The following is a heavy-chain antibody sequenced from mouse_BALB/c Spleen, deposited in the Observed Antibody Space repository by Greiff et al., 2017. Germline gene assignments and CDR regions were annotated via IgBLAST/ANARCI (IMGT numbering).Heavy chain of an antibody. CDR1: GFNIKDTY. CDR2: IDPADGNT. V-gene: IGHV14-3*02. Sequence: EVKLQQSGAELVKPGASVKLSCTASGFNIKDTYMHWVKQRPEQGLEWIGRIDPADGNTKYDPKFQGKATITADTASNTAFLQLSSRTSEDTAVYYCARCDYDRNYAMDYWGQGTSVTVSS. D-gene: IGHD2-4*01. J-gene: IGHJ4*01. CDR3: ARCDYDRNYAMDY.